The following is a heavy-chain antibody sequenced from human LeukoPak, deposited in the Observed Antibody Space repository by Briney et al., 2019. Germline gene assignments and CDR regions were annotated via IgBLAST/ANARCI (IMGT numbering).Heavy chain of an antibody. CDR3: AREGRNFAAARDAFDI. J-gene: IGHJ3*02. CDR1: GYSISSGYY. V-gene: IGHV4-38-2*02. CDR2: IYYSGST. D-gene: IGHD6-13*01. Sequence: PSETLSLTCTVSGYSISSGYYWGWIRQPPGKGLEWIGSIYYSGSTYYNPSLKSRVTISVDTSKNQFSLKLSSVTAADTAVYYCAREGRNFAAARDAFDIWGQGTMVTVSS.